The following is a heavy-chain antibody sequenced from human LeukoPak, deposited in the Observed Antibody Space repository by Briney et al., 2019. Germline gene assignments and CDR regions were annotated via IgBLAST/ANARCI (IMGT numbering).Heavy chain of an antibody. D-gene: IGHD2-2*01. CDR2: IYYSGST. Sequence: SETLSLTCTVSGGSISSSSYYWGWIRQPPGRGLEWIGSIYYSGSTYYNPSLKSRVTISVDTSKNQFSLKLSSVTAADTAVYYCARLRYCSSTSCLLSYYYGMDVWGQGTTVTVSS. CDR1: GGSISSSSYY. V-gene: IGHV4-39*01. CDR3: ARLRYCSSTSCLLSYYYGMDV. J-gene: IGHJ6*02.